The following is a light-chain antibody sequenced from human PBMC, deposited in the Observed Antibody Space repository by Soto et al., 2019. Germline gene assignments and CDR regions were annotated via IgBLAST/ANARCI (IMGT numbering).Light chain of an antibody. V-gene: IGKV4-1*01. CDR1: QNIFYSVKDKNY. Sequence: ETVMTQSPDSLAVSLGERATINCKSSQNIFYSVKDKNYLAWYQQKPRQPPRLLIYWASTRQSGVPDRFSGSGSGTDFTLTIDNLQPEDVAIYYCQQYYRVPRTFGQGTRVEIK. CDR3: QQYYRVPRT. J-gene: IGKJ1*01. CDR2: WAS.